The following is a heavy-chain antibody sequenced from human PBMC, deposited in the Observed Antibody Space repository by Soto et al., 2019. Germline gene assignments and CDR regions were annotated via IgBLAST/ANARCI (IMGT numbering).Heavy chain of an antibody. CDR3: ARDETIHCSGGSCYPGYFDL. J-gene: IGHJ2*01. CDR2: ISSSSSYI. V-gene: IGHV3-21*01. D-gene: IGHD2-15*01. CDR1: GFTFSSYS. Sequence: GGSLRLSCAASGFTFSSYSMNWVRQAPGKGLEWVSSISSSSSYIYYADSVKGRFTISRDNAKNSLYLQMNSLRAEDTAVYYCARDETIHCSGGSCYPGYFDLWGRGTLVTVSS.